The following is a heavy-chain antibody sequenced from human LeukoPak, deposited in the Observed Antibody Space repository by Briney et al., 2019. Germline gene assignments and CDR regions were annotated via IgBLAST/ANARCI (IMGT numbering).Heavy chain of an antibody. V-gene: IGHV1-8*01. CDR2: MNPNSGIT. J-gene: IGHJ4*02. CDR3: ARGRRSRGHSGSYYVFDY. Sequence: ASVKVSCKASGYTFTSYDINWVRQATGQGLEWMGWMNPNSGITGYAQKFQGRVTMTRNTSISTAYMELSSLRSEDTAVYYCARGRRSRGHSGSYYVFDYWGQGTLVTVSS. CDR1: GYTFTSYD. D-gene: IGHD1-26*01.